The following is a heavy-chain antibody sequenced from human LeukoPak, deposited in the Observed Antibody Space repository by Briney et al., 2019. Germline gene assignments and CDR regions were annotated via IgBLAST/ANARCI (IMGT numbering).Heavy chain of an antibody. J-gene: IGHJ5*02. CDR2: VYYVGNT. D-gene: IGHD3-10*01. V-gene: IGHV4-39*07. Sequence: SETLSLTCTVSGGSISSSAYYWGWIRQPPGKGLEWIGTVYYVGNTYYNPSLKSRVTISIDTPKNQFSLKLSSVTAADTAVYYCAREDRLYYYGSGINWFDPWGQGTLVTVSS. CDR1: GGSISSSAYY. CDR3: AREDRLYYYGSGINWFDP.